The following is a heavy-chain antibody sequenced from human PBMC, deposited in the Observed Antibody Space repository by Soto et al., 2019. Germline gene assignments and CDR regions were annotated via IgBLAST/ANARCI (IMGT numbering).Heavy chain of an antibody. J-gene: IGHJ4*02. CDR1: GYTLTELS. V-gene: IGHV1-24*01. CDR2: FDAEDGAA. CDR3: ATDLFHDYADAWVTFRPADY. Sequence: QVELVQSGAEVQKPGASVKVSCKVSGYTLTELSMHWVRQAPGKGLEWMGVFDAEDGAASYAQNFQGRATMTVDTSTVTAYTEVTSLRSEDTAVYYCATDLFHDYADAWVTFRPADYWGQGTQVTVSS. D-gene: IGHD3-16*02.